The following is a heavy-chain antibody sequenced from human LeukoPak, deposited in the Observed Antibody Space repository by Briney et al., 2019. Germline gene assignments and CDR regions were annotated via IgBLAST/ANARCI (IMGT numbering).Heavy chain of an antibody. CDR2: IWSDGNNK. CDR1: GFSFSSYA. V-gene: IGHV3-33*07. D-gene: IGHD3-22*01. CDR3: ARDGLTDSSGYTVIDN. J-gene: IGHJ4*02. Sequence: GGSLRLSCAASGFSFSSYAMYWVRQAPGKGLGWVAVIWSDGNNKYYSDPVKGRFTISRDNSNNTLYLQMNSLRAEDTAVYYCARDGLTDSSGYTVIDNWGQGTLVTVSS.